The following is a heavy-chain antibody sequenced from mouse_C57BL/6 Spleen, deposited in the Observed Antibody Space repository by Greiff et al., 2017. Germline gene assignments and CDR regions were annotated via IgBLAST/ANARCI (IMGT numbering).Heavy chain of an antibody. V-gene: IGHV5-6*01. Sequence: VQLKESGGDLVKPGGSLKLSCAASGFTFSSYGMSWVRQTPDKRLEWVATISSGGSYTYYPDSVKGRFTISRDNAKNTLYLQMSSLKSEDTAMYYCARLNWDAWFAYWGQGTLVTVSA. CDR2: ISSGGSYT. CDR1: GFTFSSYG. D-gene: IGHD4-1*01. CDR3: ARLNWDAWFAY. J-gene: IGHJ3*01.